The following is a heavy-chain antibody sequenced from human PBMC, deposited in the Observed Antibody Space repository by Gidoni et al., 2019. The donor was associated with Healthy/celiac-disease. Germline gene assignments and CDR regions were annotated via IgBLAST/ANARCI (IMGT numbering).Heavy chain of an antibody. Sequence: QVQLQESGPGLVKPSETLSLTCTVSGGSVSSGSYYWSWIRQPPGKGLEWIGYIYYSGSTNYHPSLKSRVTISGDASKNQFSLKLSSVTAADTAVYYCARVPGGVGAKIFDYWGQGTLVTVSS. CDR3: ARVPGGVGAKIFDY. D-gene: IGHD1-26*01. CDR1: GGSVSSGSYY. CDR2: IYYSGST. V-gene: IGHV4-61*01. J-gene: IGHJ4*02.